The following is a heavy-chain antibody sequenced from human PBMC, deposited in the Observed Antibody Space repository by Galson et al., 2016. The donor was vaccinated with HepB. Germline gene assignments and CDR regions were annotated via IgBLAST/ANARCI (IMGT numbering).Heavy chain of an antibody. CDR1: GNTFSNYF. J-gene: IGHJ5*01. Sequence: VKVSCKASGNTFSNYFIHWVRQAPGQGLEWVGFINPGGGTTFYAQKFQGRVIMTRDTSASTVYMELTSLRSEDTAVYDCARDFASSPGDIVVVASARNWFDSWGQGTLVTVSS. D-gene: IGHD2-15*01. V-gene: IGHV1-46*01. CDR3: ARDFASSPGDIVVVASARNWFDS. CDR2: INPGGGTT.